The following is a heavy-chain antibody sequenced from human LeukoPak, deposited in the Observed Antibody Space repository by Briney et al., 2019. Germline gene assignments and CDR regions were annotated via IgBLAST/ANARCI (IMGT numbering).Heavy chain of an antibody. V-gene: IGHV3-48*01. CDR2: ISSSSSTI. CDR3: TRHAHDYGDPGYTDV. D-gene: IGHD4-17*01. CDR1: GFTFSSYS. J-gene: IGHJ6*03. Sequence: GGSLRLSCAASGFTFSSYSMNWVRQAPGKGLEWVSYISSSSSTIYYADSVKGRFTISRDNAKNSLYLQMNSLRAEDTAVYYCTRHAHDYGDPGYTDVWGKGTTVTVSS.